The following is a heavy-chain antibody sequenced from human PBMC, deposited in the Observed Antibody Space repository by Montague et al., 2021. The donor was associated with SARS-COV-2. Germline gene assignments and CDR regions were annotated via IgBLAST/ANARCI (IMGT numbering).Heavy chain of an antibody. CDR1: GGSINSFY. Sequence: SETLSLTCIVSGGSINSFYWSWIRQPPGKGLEWIGYIYHSGTTHYSPSLKSRVAISLDTSKNQFSLKLSSVTAADTAVYYCVVVPLGPRGRGFDYWGQGTLVTVSS. V-gene: IGHV4-59*12. CDR3: VVVPLGPRGRGFDY. J-gene: IGHJ4*02. D-gene: IGHD2-15*01. CDR2: IYHSGTT.